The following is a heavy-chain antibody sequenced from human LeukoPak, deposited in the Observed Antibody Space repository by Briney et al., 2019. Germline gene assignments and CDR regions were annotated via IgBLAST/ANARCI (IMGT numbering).Heavy chain of an antibody. Sequence: SETLSLTCTVSGYSISSGYYWGWIRQPPGKGLEWIGSIYHSGSTYYNPSLKSRVTISVDTSKNQFSLKLSSVTAADTAVYYCARPPYYYGSGSPTDAFDIWGQGTMVTVSS. CDR3: ARPPYYYGSGSPTDAFDI. CDR1: GYSISSGYY. J-gene: IGHJ3*02. CDR2: IYHSGST. V-gene: IGHV4-38-2*02. D-gene: IGHD3-10*01.